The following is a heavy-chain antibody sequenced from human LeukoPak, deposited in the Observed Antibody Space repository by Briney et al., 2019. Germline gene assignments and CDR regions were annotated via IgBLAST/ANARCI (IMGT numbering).Heavy chain of an antibody. CDR3: ARGSFWYDSSGYYPFDY. CDR2: IYYSGST. Sequence: SETLSLTCTVSGGSISSYYWSWIRQPPGKGLEWIGYIYYSGSTNYNPSLKSRVTISVDTSKNQFSLKLSSVTAADTAAYYCARGSFWYDSSGYYPFDYWGQGTLVTVSS. CDR1: GGSISSYY. J-gene: IGHJ4*02. D-gene: IGHD3-22*01. V-gene: IGHV4-59*01.